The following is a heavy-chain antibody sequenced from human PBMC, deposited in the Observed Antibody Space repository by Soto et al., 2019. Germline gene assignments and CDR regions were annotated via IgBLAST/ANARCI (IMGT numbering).Heavy chain of an antibody. CDR2: INAGNGNT. Sequence: QVQLVQSGAEEKKPGASVKVSCKASGYTFTSYAMHWVRQAPGQRLEWMGWINAGNGNTKYSQKFQGRVTITRDTSASTAYMELSSLSSEDTAVYYCARGGVAAYFDYWGQGTLVTVSS. J-gene: IGHJ4*02. D-gene: IGHD6-19*01. V-gene: IGHV1-3*05. CDR1: GYTFTSYA. CDR3: ARGGVAAYFDY.